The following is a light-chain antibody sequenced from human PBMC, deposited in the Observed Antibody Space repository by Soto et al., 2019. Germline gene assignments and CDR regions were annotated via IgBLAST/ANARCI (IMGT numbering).Light chain of an antibody. CDR2: QVS. CDR1: QSLVDIDGNTY. J-gene: IGKJ1*01. CDR3: MQGTQWPWT. V-gene: IGKV2-30*01. Sequence: DVVMTQSPLSLPVTFGQPASISCRSSQSLVDIDGNTYLNWFQQRPGQSPRRLIYQVSNRDSGVPDRFSGSGSATDVTLKIGRVEAEDVGVYYCMQGTQWPWTFGQGTKVEI.